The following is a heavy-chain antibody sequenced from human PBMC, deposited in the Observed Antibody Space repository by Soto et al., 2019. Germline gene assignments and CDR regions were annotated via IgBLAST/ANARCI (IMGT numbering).Heavy chain of an antibody. V-gene: IGHV1-18*01. CDR1: DYIFTTYG. CDR2: VSPYSNIT. D-gene: IGHD2-8*01. J-gene: IGHJ6*02. Sequence: QMQLVQSGAEVKKPGASVTVSCKASDYIFTTYGISWVRQAPGQGLEWMGWVSPYSNITNYAQKFQGRVTMTTETSTSTVYMELRSLRSDDTAMYYCAKDLTSYCTNGFCHPSDGGQYYYGMDVWGQGTTVTVSS. CDR3: AKDLTSYCTNGFCHPSDGGQYYYGMDV.